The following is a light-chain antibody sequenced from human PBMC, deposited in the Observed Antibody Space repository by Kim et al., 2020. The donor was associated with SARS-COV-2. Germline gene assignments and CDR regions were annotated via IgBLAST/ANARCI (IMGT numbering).Light chain of an antibody. CDR1: SSNIGAGYD. V-gene: IGLV1-40*01. CDR2: GNL. Sequence: QRITISCTGSSSNIGAGYDVFWYQQLPGTAPKLLIHGNLNRPSGVPDRFSGSKSGTSASLAITGLQADDEADYHCQSYDSSLNTWVFGGGTQLTVL. J-gene: IGLJ3*02. CDR3: QSYDSSLNTWV.